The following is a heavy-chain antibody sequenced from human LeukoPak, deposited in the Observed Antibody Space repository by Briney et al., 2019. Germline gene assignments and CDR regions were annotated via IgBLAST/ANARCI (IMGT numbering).Heavy chain of an antibody. D-gene: IGHD3-22*01. J-gene: IGHJ2*01. CDR3: ARHYYDRSGYFIRYWYFDL. V-gene: IGHV1-69*13. CDR2: IIPIFGTA. CDR1: GGTFSSYA. Sequence: ASVKVSCKASGGTFSSYAISWVRQAPGQGLEWMGGIIPIFGTANYTQKFQGRVTITADESTSTAYMELSSLRSEDTAVYYCARHYYDRSGYFIRYWYFDLWGRGTLVTVSS.